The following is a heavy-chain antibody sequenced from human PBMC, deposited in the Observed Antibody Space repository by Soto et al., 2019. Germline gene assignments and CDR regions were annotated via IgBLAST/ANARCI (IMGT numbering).Heavy chain of an antibody. V-gene: IGHV3-48*01. CDR2: ISSSSSTI. D-gene: IGHD3-3*01. CDR3: AREARRVHPRHYDFWSGGFAFDI. CDR1: GFTFSSYS. Sequence: GGSLRLSCAASGFTFSSYSMNWVRQAPGKGLEWVSYISSSSSTIYYADSVKGRFTISRDNAKNSLYLQMNSLRAEDTAVYYCAREARRVHPRHYDFWSGGFAFDIWGQGTMVTVSS. J-gene: IGHJ3*02.